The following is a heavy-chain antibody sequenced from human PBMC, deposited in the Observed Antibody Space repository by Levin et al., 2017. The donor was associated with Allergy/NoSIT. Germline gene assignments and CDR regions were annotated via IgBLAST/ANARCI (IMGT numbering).Heavy chain of an antibody. J-gene: IGHJ4*02. CDR2: IKEDGSEK. Sequence: SCAASGFTFSTYWMSWVRQAPGKGLEWVGHIKEDGSEKYYVDSLKGRFTISRDNAKNSLYLQINSLRAEDTAVYYCARKPPDYWGQGTLVTVSS. CDR1: GFTFSTYW. V-gene: IGHV3-7*01. CDR3: ARKPPDY.